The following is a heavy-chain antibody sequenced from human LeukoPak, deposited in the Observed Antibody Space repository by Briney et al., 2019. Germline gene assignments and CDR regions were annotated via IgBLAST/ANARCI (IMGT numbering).Heavy chain of an antibody. J-gene: IGHJ4*02. V-gene: IGHV3-23*01. CDR1: GFTLRSYV. CDR3: ARVLGLWYFDY. Sequence: GGSLRLSCVASGFTLRSYVMNWVRQTPGKGLEWVSSISGSGDSTFYADSVKGRFSISRDNSKNSLYLQMNSLRAEDTAVYYCARVLGLWYFDYWGQGPWSPSPQ. CDR2: ISGSGDST. D-gene: IGHD3/OR15-3a*01.